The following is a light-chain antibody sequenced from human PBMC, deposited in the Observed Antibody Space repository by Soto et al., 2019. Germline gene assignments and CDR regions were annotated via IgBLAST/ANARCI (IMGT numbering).Light chain of an antibody. Sequence: DIQMTQSPSTQSASVGDRVTITCRASQSISSWLAWYQQKPGKAPKPLIYKTSTLESGVPSRFSGSGSGTEFILTISSLQPDDFATYYCQQYSNYWTFGQGTKVDI. J-gene: IGKJ1*01. CDR1: QSISSW. CDR2: KTS. CDR3: QQYSNYWT. V-gene: IGKV1-5*03.